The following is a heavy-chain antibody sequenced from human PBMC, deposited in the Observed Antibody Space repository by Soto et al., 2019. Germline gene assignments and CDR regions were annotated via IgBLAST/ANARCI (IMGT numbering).Heavy chain of an antibody. J-gene: IGHJ4*02. D-gene: IGHD6-6*01. CDR3: ARHHPSIAARYFDY. V-gene: IGHV4-39*01. CDR2: IYYSGST. CDR1: GGSISSSSYY. Sequence: SETLSLTCTVSGGSISSSSYYWGWIRQPPGKGLEWIGSIYYSGSTYYNPSLKSRVTISVDTSKNQFSLKLSSVTAADTAVYYCARHHPSIAARYFDYWGQGTLVTVSS.